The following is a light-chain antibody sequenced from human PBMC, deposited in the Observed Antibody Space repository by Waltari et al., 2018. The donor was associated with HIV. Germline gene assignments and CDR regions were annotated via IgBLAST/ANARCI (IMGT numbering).Light chain of an antibody. V-gene: IGLV2-14*01. Sequence: QSALTQPASVSGSPGQSLTIPCTGTSSDVGGYHYVSWYQQHPGKAPKLMIYEVSNRPSGVSNRFSGSKSGNTASLTISGLQAEDEADYYCSSYTSSSTPYVFGTGTKVTVL. J-gene: IGLJ1*01. CDR1: SSDVGGYHY. CDR2: EVS. CDR3: SSYTSSSTPYV.